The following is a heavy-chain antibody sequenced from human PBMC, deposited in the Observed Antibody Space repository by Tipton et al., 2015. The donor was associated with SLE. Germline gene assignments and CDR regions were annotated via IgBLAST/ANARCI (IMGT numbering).Heavy chain of an antibody. CDR1: GGSISSYY. D-gene: IGHD4-11*01. J-gene: IGHJ2*01. Sequence: TLSLTCTVSGGSISSYYLNWIRLPAGGGLEGSGCIYTNENTNYNPSLKSPVTMSVDTSKNHFSLKLISVTAADTAVYYCAREFLNPVTTVHYYFDLWGRGTLVTVAS. CDR2: IYTNENT. CDR3: AREFLNPVTTVHYYFDL. V-gene: IGHV4-4*07.